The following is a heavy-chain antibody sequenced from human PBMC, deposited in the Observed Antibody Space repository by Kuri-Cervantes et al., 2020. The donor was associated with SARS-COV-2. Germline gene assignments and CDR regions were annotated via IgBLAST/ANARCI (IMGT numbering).Heavy chain of an antibody. D-gene: IGHD2-2*01. V-gene: IGHV3-30*18. Sequence: GESLKISCAASGFTFSSYGMHWVRQAPGKGLEWVAVISHDGNNKYYADSVKGRFTISSDNSKNTLYLQMNSLRAEDTAVYYCAKDQDLVVVPPAMFGMDVWGQGTTVTVSS. CDR3: AKDQDLVVVPPAMFGMDV. CDR2: ISHDGNNK. CDR1: GFTFSSYG. J-gene: IGHJ6*02.